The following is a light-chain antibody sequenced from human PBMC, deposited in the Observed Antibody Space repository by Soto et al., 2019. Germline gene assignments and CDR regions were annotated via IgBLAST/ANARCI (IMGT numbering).Light chain of an antibody. Sequence: EIVLTQSPGTLSLSPGGRAALSCRASQTVTSSSLAWYQQKPGQAPRLLIYGASTRATGIPDRFSGSGSGTDFTLTISRLEPEDFAVYFCQRYGTSPPYIFGQGTKLEI. V-gene: IGKV3-20*01. CDR3: QRYGTSPPYI. J-gene: IGKJ2*01. CDR2: GAS. CDR1: QTVTSSS.